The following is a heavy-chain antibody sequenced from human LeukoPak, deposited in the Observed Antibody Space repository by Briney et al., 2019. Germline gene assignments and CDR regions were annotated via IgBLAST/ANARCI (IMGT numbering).Heavy chain of an antibody. Sequence: AGGSLRLSCEASGFTFSSYWMTWFRQAPGRGLEWVAYISQDASEKYYVDSVKGRFTISRDNAKKSLSLQMSSLRAEDTAVYYCARVGYASWEIPAWGQGTLVTVSS. J-gene: IGHJ5*02. CDR3: ARVGYASWEIPA. V-gene: IGHV3-7*01. CDR2: ISQDASEK. CDR1: GFTFSSYW. D-gene: IGHD1-26*01.